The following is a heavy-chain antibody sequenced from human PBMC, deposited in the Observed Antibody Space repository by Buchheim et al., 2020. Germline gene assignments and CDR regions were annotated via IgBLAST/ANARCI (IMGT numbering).Heavy chain of an antibody. J-gene: IGHJ6*02. D-gene: IGHD2-2*01. Sequence: QVQLVQSGSELKKPGASVKVSCKASGYTFTSYAMNWVRQAPGQGFEWMGWINTNTGNPTYAQGFTGRFVFSLDTSVSTAYLQISSLKAEDTAVYYCARDEVVPAAIARPNYYYYGMDVWGQGTT. CDR1: GYTFTSYA. CDR3: ARDEVVPAAIARPNYYYYGMDV. V-gene: IGHV7-4-1*02. CDR2: INTNTGNP.